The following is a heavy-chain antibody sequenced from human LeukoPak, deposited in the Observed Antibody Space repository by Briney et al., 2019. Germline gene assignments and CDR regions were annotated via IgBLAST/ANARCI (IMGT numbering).Heavy chain of an antibody. Sequence: SETLSLTCTVSGASVSSGDYHWSWVRQAPGKGLEWIGEINHSGSTNYNPSLKSRVTISVDTSKNQFSLKLSSVTAADTAVYYCARGWIGTVTTLYYFDYWGQGTLVTVSS. CDR3: ARGWIGTVTTLYYFDY. D-gene: IGHD4-17*01. CDR2: INHSGST. V-gene: IGHV4-61*08. J-gene: IGHJ4*02. CDR1: GASVSSGDYH.